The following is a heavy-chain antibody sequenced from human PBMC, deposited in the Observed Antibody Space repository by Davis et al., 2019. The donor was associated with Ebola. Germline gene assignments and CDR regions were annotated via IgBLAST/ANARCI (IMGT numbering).Heavy chain of an antibody. CDR1: GDSISSYY. V-gene: IGHV4-59*01. CDR2: IYHSGST. Sequence: SETLSLTCTVSGDSISSYYWSWIRQPPGKGLEWIGYIYHSGSTSYRPSLKSRVTISVDTSKNHFSLKLLSVTAADTAVYDCARRQGAKFDSWGQGTLVTVSS. J-gene: IGHJ4*02. CDR3: ARRQGAKFDS. D-gene: IGHD4/OR15-4a*01.